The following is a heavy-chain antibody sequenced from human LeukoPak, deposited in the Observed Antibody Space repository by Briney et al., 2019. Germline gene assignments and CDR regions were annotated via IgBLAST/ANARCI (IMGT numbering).Heavy chain of an antibody. D-gene: IGHD5-12*01. Sequence: PGGSLRLSCTASQFMLSTYGMHWVRQAPGKGLEWVAFIQHDSTNKYYVDSVKGRFTISRDDSKNTFYLQMINLRAEDTAVYYCAKDGAWLRFDDWGQGILVTVSS. V-gene: IGHV3-30*02. CDR1: QFMLSTYG. J-gene: IGHJ4*02. CDR3: AKDGAWLRFDD. CDR2: IQHDSTNK.